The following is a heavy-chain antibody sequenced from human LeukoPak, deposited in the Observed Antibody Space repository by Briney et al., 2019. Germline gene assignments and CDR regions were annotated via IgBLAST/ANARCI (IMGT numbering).Heavy chain of an antibody. CDR1: GYTFTSYG. D-gene: IGHD3-16*02. CDR2: ISTYNGNK. J-gene: IGHJ4*02. V-gene: IGHV1-18*01. CDR3: ARAPMITLGGVIVPFDY. Sequence: ASVKVSCKASGYTFTSYGISWVRQAPGQGLEWMGWISTYNGNKNYAQKLQGRVTMTTDTSTSTAYMDLRSLRSDDTAVYYCARAPMITLGGVIVPFDYWGQGTMVTVSS.